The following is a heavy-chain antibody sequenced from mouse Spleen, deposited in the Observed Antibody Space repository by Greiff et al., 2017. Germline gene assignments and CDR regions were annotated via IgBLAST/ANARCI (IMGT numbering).Heavy chain of an antibody. CDR2: IDPETGGT. Sequence: QVQLKESGAELVRPGASVTLSCKASGYTFTDYEMHWVKQTPVHGLEWIGAIDPETGGTAYNQKFKGKAILTADKSSSTAYMELRSLTSEDSAVYYCTRRDGSSYKYFDYWGQGTTLTVSS. CDR1: GYTFTDYE. CDR3: TRRDGSSYKYFDY. J-gene: IGHJ2*01. V-gene: IGHV1-15*01. D-gene: IGHD1-1*01.